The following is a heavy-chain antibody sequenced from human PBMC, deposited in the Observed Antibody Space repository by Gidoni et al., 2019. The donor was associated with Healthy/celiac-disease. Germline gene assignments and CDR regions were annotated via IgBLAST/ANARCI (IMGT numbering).Heavy chain of an antibody. J-gene: IGHJ4*02. Sequence: EVQLVESGGGLVQPGGSLRLSCAASGFTFSSYWLSWVRQDPGKGLEWVANIKQDGIEKYYVDSVKGRFTISRDNAKNSLYLQMNSLRAEDTAVYYCARERYYYDSSGYYYYFDYWGQGTLVTVSS. CDR3: ARERYYYDSSGYYYYFDY. V-gene: IGHV3-7*01. CDR2: IKQDGIEK. CDR1: GFTFSSYW. D-gene: IGHD3-22*01.